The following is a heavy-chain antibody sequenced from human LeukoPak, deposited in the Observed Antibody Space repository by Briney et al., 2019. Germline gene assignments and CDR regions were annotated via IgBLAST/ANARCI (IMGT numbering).Heavy chain of an antibody. V-gene: IGHV4-59*08. J-gene: IGHJ4*02. Sequence: SETLSLTCTVSGGSICSYYWSWIRQPPGKGLEWIAYISDIGSINYNPSLKSRVTISLDTSKNQFSLKLSSVTAADTAVYYCAGHHPRNTVDFWGQGTLVTVSS. CDR2: ISDIGSI. D-gene: IGHD2-8*02. CDR3: AGHHPRNTVDF. CDR1: GGSICSYY.